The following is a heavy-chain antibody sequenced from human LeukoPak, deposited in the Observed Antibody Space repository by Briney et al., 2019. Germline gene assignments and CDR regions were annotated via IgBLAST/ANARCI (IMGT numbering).Heavy chain of an antibody. CDR1: GGSFSGYY. J-gene: IGHJ4*02. Sequence: SETLSLTCAVYGGSFSGYYWRWIRQPPGKGLEWIGEINDSGSTNYNPSLKSRVTISVDTSKNQFSLKLSSVTAADTAVYYCARVILGYCSSTSCRKIFDRVYYFDYWGQGTLVTVSS. CDR3: ARVILGYCSSTSCRKIFDRVYYFDY. CDR2: INDSGST. V-gene: IGHV4-34*01. D-gene: IGHD2-2*01.